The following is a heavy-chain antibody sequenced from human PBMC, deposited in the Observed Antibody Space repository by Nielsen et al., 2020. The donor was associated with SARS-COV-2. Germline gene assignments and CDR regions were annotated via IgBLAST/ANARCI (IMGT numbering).Heavy chain of an antibody. V-gene: IGHV3-30*03. CDR1: GFTFSSYG. J-gene: IGHJ6*02. D-gene: IGHD6-13*01. CDR2: ISYDGSNK. CDR3: ARAYSSSWYSGGAYYYGMDV. Sequence: GGSLRLSCAASGFTFSSYGMHWVRQAPGKGLEWVAVISYDGSNKYYADSVKGRFTISRDNSKNTLYLQMNSLRAEDTAVYYCARAYSSSWYSGGAYYYGMDVWGQGTTVTVSS.